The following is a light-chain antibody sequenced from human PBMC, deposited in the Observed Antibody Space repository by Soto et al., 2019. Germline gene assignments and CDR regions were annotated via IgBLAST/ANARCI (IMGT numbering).Light chain of an antibody. V-gene: IGKV3D-15*01. CDR2: YIS. Sequence: IVVTQSTATLSVSPGETASLSCRASQSAGNFLAWYQQKPGQAPRLLIYYISTRATGIPARFSGSGSGTEFTLTINSLQSEDSAVYYCQQPTQRPITFCQGARLEIK. J-gene: IGKJ5*01. CDR3: QQPTQRPIT. CDR1: QSAGNF.